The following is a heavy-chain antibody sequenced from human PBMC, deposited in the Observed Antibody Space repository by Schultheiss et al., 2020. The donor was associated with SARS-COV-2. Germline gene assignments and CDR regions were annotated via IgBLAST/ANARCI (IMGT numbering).Heavy chain of an antibody. CDR1: GYTLSGYY. CDR2: INPNSGDT. Sequence: ASVKVSCKASGYTLSGYYLHWVRQAPGQGLEWMGWINPNSGDTKYAQKLQGRVTMTTDTSTSTAYMELRSLRSDDTAVYYCARDLDGATVAFDIWGQGTMVTVSS. D-gene: IGHD1-26*01. J-gene: IGHJ3*02. CDR3: ARDLDGATVAFDI. V-gene: IGHV1-2*02.